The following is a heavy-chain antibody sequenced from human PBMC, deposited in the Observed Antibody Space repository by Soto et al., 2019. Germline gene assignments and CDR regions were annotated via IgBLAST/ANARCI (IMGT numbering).Heavy chain of an antibody. CDR2: MRFDGSNE. D-gene: IGHD1-7*01. J-gene: IGHJ4*02. CDR3: ARDGIGGTVFRGYLDY. Sequence: QEQLVESGGGVVQPGTSLRLSCAVPGGIFHGYGMHWVRQAPGNGLEWVAIMRFDGSNEEYADVVKGRFTISGDNSKNTLYLQMNTLGAEDTAVYYCARDGIGGTVFRGYLDYWGRGTVVTVSS. CDR1: GGIFHGYG. V-gene: IGHV3-33*01.